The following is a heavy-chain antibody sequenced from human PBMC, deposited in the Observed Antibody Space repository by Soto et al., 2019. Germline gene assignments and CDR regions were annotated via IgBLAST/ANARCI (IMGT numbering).Heavy chain of an antibody. CDR2: ISGSGKDT. Sequence: PGGSLRLSCEASGLTSTNYARTWVRQAPGKGLEWVSGISGSGKDTNYAASVKGRFTISRENSKNTVFLQMNSLRAEDTAVYYCASWVDAPSYYYLCGMGVWGQGTTVTVSS. CDR1: GLTSTNYA. V-gene: IGHV3-23*01. D-gene: IGHD3-22*01. J-gene: IGHJ6*02. CDR3: ASWVDAPSYYYLCGMGV.